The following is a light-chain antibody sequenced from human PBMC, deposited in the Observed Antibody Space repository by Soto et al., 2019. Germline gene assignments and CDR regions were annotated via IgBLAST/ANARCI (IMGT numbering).Light chain of an antibody. J-gene: IGKJ2*01. V-gene: IGKV3-15*01. CDR3: QQYRDWPFT. CDR1: QSISSN. CDR2: GES. Sequence: EIVMTQSPATLSVSPGERATLSCRASQSISSNVAWYQQKPGQAPRLLIYGESSRATGIPGTFSGSGSGAEFTLTISSLQSEDFAIYYCQQYRDWPFTFGQGTKVDI.